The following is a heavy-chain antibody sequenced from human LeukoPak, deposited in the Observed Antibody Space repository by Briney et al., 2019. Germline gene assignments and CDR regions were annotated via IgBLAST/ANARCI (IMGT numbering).Heavy chain of an antibody. J-gene: IGHJ4*02. CDR2: MNPNSGNT. V-gene: IGHV1-8*01. D-gene: IGHD2-2*01. CDR3: ARVDCSSTSCYGIDY. Sequence: ASVKVSCKASGYTFTSYDINWVRRATGQGLEWMGWMNPNSGNTGYAQKFQGRVTMTRNTSISTAYMELSSLRSEDTAVYYCARVDCSSTSCYGIDYWGQGTLVTVSS. CDR1: GYTFTSYD.